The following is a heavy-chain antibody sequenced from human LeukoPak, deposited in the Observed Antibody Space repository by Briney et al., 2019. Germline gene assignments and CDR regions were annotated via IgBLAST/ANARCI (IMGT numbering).Heavy chain of an antibody. D-gene: IGHD3-22*01. CDR3: ARGLAYYYDSSGYYYFDY. V-gene: IGHV3-74*01. CDR1: GFTFTNYW. J-gene: IGHJ4*02. Sequence: PGGSLRLSCAASGFTFTNYWMHWVRQAPGEGLMWVSRINSDGSSTSYADSVKGRFTISRDNAKNTLYLQMNSLRAEDTAVYYCARGLAYYYDSSGYYYFDYWGQGTLVTVSS. CDR2: INSDGSST.